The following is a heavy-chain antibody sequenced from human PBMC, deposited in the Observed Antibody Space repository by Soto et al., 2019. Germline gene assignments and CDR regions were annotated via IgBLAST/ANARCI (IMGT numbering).Heavy chain of an antibody. CDR2: IYYSGST. CDR3: ARGKDYDIVTGYEDY. CDR1: GGSIRSGDYY. V-gene: IGHV4-30-4*01. J-gene: IGHJ4*02. Sequence: QVQLQESGPGLVTPSQTLSLTCTVSGGSIRSGDYYWSWIRQPPGKGLEWIGYIYYSGSTYYNPSLKSRVTISVYTPKNQSSLKLSSVTAADTAVYYCARGKDYDIVTGYEDYWGQGTLVTFSS. D-gene: IGHD3-9*01.